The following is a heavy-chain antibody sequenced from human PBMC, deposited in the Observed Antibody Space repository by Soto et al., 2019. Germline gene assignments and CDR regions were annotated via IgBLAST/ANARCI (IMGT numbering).Heavy chain of an antibody. Sequence: EVQLLESGGGLVQPGGSLRLSCAASGFTFSSYAMSWVRQAPGKGLEWVSAISGSGGSTYYADSVKGRFTISRDNSKNTLYLQMNSLRAEDTAVYYYAKGFRRFVATPGDYCGQGTLVTVSS. V-gene: IGHV3-23*01. D-gene: IGHD5-12*01. CDR1: GFTFSSYA. CDR3: AKGFRRFVATPGDY. CDR2: ISGSGGST. J-gene: IGHJ4*02.